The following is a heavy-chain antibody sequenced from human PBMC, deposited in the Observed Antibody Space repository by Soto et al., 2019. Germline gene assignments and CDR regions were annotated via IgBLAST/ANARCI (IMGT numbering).Heavy chain of an antibody. CDR1: GFTFSSYA. CDR2: ISDDGSNK. J-gene: IGHJ6*02. Sequence: QVQLVESGGGVVQPGRSLRLSCAASGFTFSSYAMHWVRQAPGKGLEWVAVISDDGSNKYYADSVKGRFTISRDNSKNTLYLQMNSLRAEDTAVYYCARGGLNIVATIIYGMDVWGQGTTVTVSS. CDR3: ARGGLNIVATIIYGMDV. D-gene: IGHD5-12*01. V-gene: IGHV3-30-3*01.